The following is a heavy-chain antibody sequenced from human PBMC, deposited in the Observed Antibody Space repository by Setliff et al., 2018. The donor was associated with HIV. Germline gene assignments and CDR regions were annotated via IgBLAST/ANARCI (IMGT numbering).Heavy chain of an antibody. CDR2: IKEDGSEQ. Sequence: GGSLRLSCSASGFTFSTYWMSRVRQAPGKGLEWVANIKEDGSEQYYMDSVKGRFTISRDNAKNSLYLQMSSLRAEDTAVYYCARDVAVASFFNYWGQGTLVTVSS. V-gene: IGHV3-7*05. J-gene: IGHJ4*02. CDR1: GFTFSTYW. D-gene: IGHD6-19*01. CDR3: ARDVAVASFFNY.